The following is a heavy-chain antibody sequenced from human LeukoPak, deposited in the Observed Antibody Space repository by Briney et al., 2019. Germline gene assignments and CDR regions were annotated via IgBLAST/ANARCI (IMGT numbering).Heavy chain of an antibody. Sequence: PGGSLRLSCVASGFPFSAYAMSWVRQAPNKGLEWVAGIRGVGDPSYYAESVKGRFTIQRDNSKNTLYLNMNSLRAEDTAVYYCARDYRYGHPSSWYHLVQIDLWGQGILVTVSS. CDR2: IRGVGDPS. D-gene: IGHD6-13*01. J-gene: IGHJ4*02. V-gene: IGHV3-23*01. CDR1: GFPFSAYA. CDR3: ARDYRYGHPSSWYHLVQIDL.